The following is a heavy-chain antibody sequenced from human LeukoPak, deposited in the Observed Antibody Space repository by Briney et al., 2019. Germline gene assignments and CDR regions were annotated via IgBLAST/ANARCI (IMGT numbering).Heavy chain of an antibody. CDR3: ASLYSGSYYALDY. CDR1: GGSFSGYY. CDR2: INHSGST. Sequence: SETLSLTCAVYGGSFSGYYWSWIRQPPGKGLEWIGEINHSGSTNYNPSLKSRVTISVDTSKNQFSLKLSSVTAADTAVYYCASLYSGSYYALDYWGQGTLVTVSS. D-gene: IGHD1-26*01. J-gene: IGHJ4*02. V-gene: IGHV4-34*01.